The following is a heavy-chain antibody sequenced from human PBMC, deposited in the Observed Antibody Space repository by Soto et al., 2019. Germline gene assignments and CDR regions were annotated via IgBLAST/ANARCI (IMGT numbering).Heavy chain of an antibody. CDR3: TRDYVMDV. V-gene: IGHV3-21*01. CDR2: ISTTSTYI. CDR1: GFTFSGDS. Sequence: PGGSLRLSCAASGFTFSGDSMNWVRQAPGKGLEWVSSISTTSTYIYYADSVKGRFTISRDNANNSLHLQMNSLRAEDTAAYYCTRDYVMDVWGQGTTVTVSS. J-gene: IGHJ6*02.